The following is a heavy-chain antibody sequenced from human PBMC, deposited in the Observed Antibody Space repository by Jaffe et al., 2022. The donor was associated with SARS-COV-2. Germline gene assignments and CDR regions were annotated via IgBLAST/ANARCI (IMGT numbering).Heavy chain of an antibody. Sequence: QITLKESGPTLVKPTQTLTLTCTFSGFSLSTSGVGVGWIRQPPGKALEWLALIYWDDDKRYSPSLKSRLTITKDTSKNQVVLTMTNMDPVDTATYYCAHSAYKDDYSSSSEQWLVRSVDPPRDPFDYWGQGTLVTVSS. J-gene: IGHJ4*02. CDR2: IYWDDDK. CDR3: AHSAYKDDYSSSSEQWLVRSVDPPRDPFDY. CDR1: GFSLSTSGVG. V-gene: IGHV2-5*02. D-gene: IGHD6-19*01.